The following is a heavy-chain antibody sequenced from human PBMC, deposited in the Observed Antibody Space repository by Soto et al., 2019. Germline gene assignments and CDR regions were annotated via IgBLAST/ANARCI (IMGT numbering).Heavy chain of an antibody. D-gene: IGHD5-12*01. CDR2: IRSKANSYAT. Sequence: GGSLRLSCAASGLTFSGSAIHWVRQASGKGLEWVGRIRSKANSYATAYAASVKGRFTISRDDSKNTAYLQMNSLKTEDTAVYYCTRISGYLYNYYGKDXWGQGTTVTVSS. V-gene: IGHV3-73*01. CDR1: GLTFSGSA. CDR3: TRISGYLYNYYGKDX. J-gene: IGHJ6*02.